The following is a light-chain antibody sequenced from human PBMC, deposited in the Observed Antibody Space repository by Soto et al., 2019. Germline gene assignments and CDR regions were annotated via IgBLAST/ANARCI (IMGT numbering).Light chain of an antibody. Sequence: IQMTQSPSSLSASVGDRVTITCRASQSISSYLNWYQQKPGKVPKLLINAASSLQSGVPSRFSGSGSGTDFTLTISSLQPEDFATYYCQQSYSTPYTFGQGTKLEIK. CDR1: QSISSY. V-gene: IGKV1-39*01. J-gene: IGKJ2*01. CDR3: QQSYSTPYT. CDR2: AAS.